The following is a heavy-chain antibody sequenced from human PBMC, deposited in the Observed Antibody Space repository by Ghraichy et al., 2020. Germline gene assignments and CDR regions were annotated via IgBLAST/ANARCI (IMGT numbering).Heavy chain of an antibody. Sequence: ASVKVSCKASGYTFTSYDINWVRQATGQGLEWMGWMNPNSGNTGYAQKFQGRVTMTRNTSISTAYMELSSLRSEDTAVYYCARRGDNSYYYYYYMDVWGKGTTVTVSS. D-gene: IGHD1-1*01. CDR2: MNPNSGNT. CDR1: GYTFTSYD. J-gene: IGHJ6*03. CDR3: ARRGDNSYYYYYYMDV. V-gene: IGHV1-8*01.